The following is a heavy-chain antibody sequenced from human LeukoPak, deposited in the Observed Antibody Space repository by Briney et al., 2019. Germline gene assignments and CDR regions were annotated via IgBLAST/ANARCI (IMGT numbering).Heavy chain of an antibody. D-gene: IGHD4-17*01. J-gene: IGHJ5*02. CDR3: ARDVGRMTTVTTFGWFDP. Sequence: PSETLSLTCTVSGGSISSGSYSWSWIRQPPGKGLKWIGRIYTSGSTNYNPSLKSRVTISVDTSKNQFSLKLSSVTAADTAVYYCARDVGRMTTVTTFGWFDPWGQGTLVTVSS. CDR1: GGSISSGSYS. CDR2: IYTSGST. V-gene: IGHV4-61*02.